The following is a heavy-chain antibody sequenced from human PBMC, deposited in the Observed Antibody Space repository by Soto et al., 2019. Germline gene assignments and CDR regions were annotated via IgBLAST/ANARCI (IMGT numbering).Heavy chain of an antibody. CDR1: GGSISNYY. CDR3: ARRYGATFDY. V-gene: IGHV4-59*08. D-gene: IGHD5-12*01. Sequence: QVQLQESGPGLVKPSETLSLTSTVSGGSISNYYWSWIRQPPGKGLEWIGYIYYSGSTNYNPSLKSRVTISVDTSKNQFSLKLSSVSAADTAVYYCARRYGATFDYWGQGTLVTVSS. J-gene: IGHJ4*02. CDR2: IYYSGST.